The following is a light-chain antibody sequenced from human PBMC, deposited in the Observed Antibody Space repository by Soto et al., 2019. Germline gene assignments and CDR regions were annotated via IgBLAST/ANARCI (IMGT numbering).Light chain of an antibody. Sequence: DIQMTQSPSTLSASVGDRVTITFRASQSISSWLAWYQQQTGKAHKLLIYDASSLESGVPSRFSGSGSGTEFTLTISSLQPDDFATYYCQQYNSYSWTFGQGTKWIS. J-gene: IGKJ1*01. V-gene: IGKV1-5*01. CDR1: QSISSW. CDR3: QQYNSYSWT. CDR2: DAS.